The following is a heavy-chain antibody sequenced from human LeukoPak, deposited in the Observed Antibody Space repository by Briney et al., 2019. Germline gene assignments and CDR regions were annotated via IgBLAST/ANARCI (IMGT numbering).Heavy chain of an antibody. D-gene: IGHD1-26*01. CDR3: ARRRYSGSSQHFDY. CDR1: GFTFSDYY. J-gene: IGHJ4*02. CDR2: ISGSGSTI. Sequence: PGGSLRLSCAASGFTFSDYYMSWIRQAPGKGLEWVSYISGSGSTIYYADSVKGRFTISRDNAKNSLYLQMNSLRAEDTAVYYCARRRYSGSSQHFDYWGQGTLVTVSS. V-gene: IGHV3-11*04.